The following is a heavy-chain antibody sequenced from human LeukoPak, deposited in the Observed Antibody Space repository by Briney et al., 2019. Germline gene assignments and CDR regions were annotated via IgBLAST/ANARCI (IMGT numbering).Heavy chain of an antibody. CDR1: GYTFTTYW. V-gene: IGHV5-51*01. CDR3: ARHVSPSNWYFGPPDY. Sequence: TGESLKISCKNSGYTFTTYWIGWVRQMPGKGLEWMGIIYPGDSDTRYSPSFQGQVTISADKSISTAYLQWSSLKASDTALYYCARHVSPSNWYFGPPDYWGQGTLVTVSS. J-gene: IGHJ4*02. CDR2: IYPGDSDT. D-gene: IGHD6-13*01.